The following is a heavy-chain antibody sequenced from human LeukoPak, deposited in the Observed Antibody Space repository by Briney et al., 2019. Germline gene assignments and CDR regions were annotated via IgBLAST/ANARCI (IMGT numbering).Heavy chain of an antibody. CDR3: AECQDYYDSSGYYYCRYFQH. CDR1: GYTFTGYY. V-gene: IGHV1-2*04. CDR2: INPNSGGT. Sequence: GASVKVSCKASGYTFTGYYMHWVRQAPGQGLEWMGWINPNSGGTNYAQKFQGWVTMTRDTSISTAYMELSRLRSDDTAVYYCAECQDYYDSSGYYYCRYFQHWGQGTLVTVSS. D-gene: IGHD3-22*01. J-gene: IGHJ1*01.